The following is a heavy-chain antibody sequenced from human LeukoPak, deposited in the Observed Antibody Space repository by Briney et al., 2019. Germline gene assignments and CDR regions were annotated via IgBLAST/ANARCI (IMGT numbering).Heavy chain of an antibody. Sequence: GGSLRLSCAASGFTFSSYAMIGVRPATGKGVEWVSAISGSGVSTYYAVSVKGRFTISRDNSQNTLYLQMNSLRAEDTAVYYCARHCISTSCINWFDPWGQGNPVTVSS. J-gene: IGHJ5*02. D-gene: IGHD2-2*01. V-gene: IGHV3-23*01. CDR3: ARHCISTSCINWFDP. CDR2: ISGSGVST. CDR1: GFTFSSYA.